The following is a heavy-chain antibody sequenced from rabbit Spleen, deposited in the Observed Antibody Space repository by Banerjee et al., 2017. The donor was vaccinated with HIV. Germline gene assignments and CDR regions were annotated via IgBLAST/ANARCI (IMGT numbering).Heavy chain of an antibody. V-gene: IGHV1S45*01. Sequence: QEQLEESGGDLVKPGASLTLTCTASGFSFSSVHWIYWVRQAPGKGLEWIGTIYAGSTGTTDYASWAKGRFTFSKTSSTTVTLQMTSLTAADTATYFCARDLDGVIGWNFGWWGPGTLVTVS. J-gene: IGHJ4*01. D-gene: IGHD1-1*01. CDR3: ARDLDGVIGWNFGW. CDR1: GFSFSSVHW. CDR2: IYAGSTGTT.